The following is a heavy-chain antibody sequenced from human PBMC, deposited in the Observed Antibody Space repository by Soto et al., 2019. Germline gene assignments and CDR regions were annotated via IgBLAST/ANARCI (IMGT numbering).Heavy chain of an antibody. CDR3: ARERRLVIVDY. Sequence: SETLSLTCTVSGVSISSGDYYWSWIRQPPGKGLEWIGYIYYSGSTYYNPSLKSRVTISVDTSKNQFSLKLSSVTAADTAVYYCARERRLVIVDYWGQGTLVTVSS. J-gene: IGHJ4*02. CDR2: IYYSGST. V-gene: IGHV4-30-4*01. D-gene: IGHD3-22*01. CDR1: GVSISSGDYY.